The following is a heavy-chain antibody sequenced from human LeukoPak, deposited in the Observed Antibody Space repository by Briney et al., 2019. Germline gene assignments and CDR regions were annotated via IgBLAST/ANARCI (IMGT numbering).Heavy chain of an antibody. CDR3: AKLGGYSSDYFDY. J-gene: IGHJ4*02. V-gene: IGHV3-23*01. D-gene: IGHD6-19*01. CDR2: ISGSGGST. Sequence: PGGSLRLSCAASGFTFSSYAMSWVRQAPGKGLEWVSAISGSGGSTYYADSVKGRFAISRDNSKNTLYLQMNSLRAEDTAVYYCAKLGGYSSDYFDYWGQGTLVTVSS. CDR1: GFTFSSYA.